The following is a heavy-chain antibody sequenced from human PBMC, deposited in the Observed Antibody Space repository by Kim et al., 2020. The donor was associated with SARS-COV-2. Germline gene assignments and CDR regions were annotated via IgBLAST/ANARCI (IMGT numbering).Heavy chain of an antibody. CDR1: GCSISSNDYF. CDR3: ARLYGS. CDR2: ISYNGNI. J-gene: IGHJ1*01. Sequence: SETLSLTCIVSGCSISSNDYFWTWIRQHPGKGLQWIGYISYNGNIYYNPSLKSLLTTSIDTSKYHFSLNVDSVTAADTAVYHCARLYGSGG. V-gene: IGHV4-31*01. D-gene: IGHD3-10*01.